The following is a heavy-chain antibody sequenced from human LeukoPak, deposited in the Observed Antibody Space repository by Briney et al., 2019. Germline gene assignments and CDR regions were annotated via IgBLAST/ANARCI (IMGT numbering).Heavy chain of an antibody. V-gene: IGHV4-4*07. D-gene: IGHD2-15*01. CDR3: ARAGYCSGGSCYSFDY. CDR2: IYTSGST. Sequence: SETLSLTCTVSGGSISSYYWSWIRQPAGPGLEWIGRIYTSGSTNYNPSLKSRVTMSVDTSKNQFSLKLSSVTAADTAVYYCARAGYCSGGSCYSFDYWGQGTLVTVSS. J-gene: IGHJ4*02. CDR1: GGSISSYY.